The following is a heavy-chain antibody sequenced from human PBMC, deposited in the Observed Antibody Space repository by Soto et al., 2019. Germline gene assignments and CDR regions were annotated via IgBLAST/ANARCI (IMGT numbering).Heavy chain of an antibody. CDR2: ISSSSSYI. V-gene: IGHV3-21*01. J-gene: IGHJ3*02. Sequence: GGSLRLCCAASGFTFSSYSMNWVRQAPGKGLEWVSSISSSSSYIYYADSVKGRFTISRDNAKNSLYLQMNSLRAEDTAVYYCARVRRDYYDSSGYYYAWGAFDIWGQGTMVTVSS. CDR1: GFTFSSYS. D-gene: IGHD3-22*01. CDR3: ARVRRDYYDSSGYYYAWGAFDI.